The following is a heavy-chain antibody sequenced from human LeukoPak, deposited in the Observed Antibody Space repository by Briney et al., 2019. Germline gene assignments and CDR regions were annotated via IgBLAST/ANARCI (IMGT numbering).Heavy chain of an antibody. CDR1: GGSISSYY. CDR2: IYYSGST. D-gene: IGHD6-19*01. V-gene: IGHV4-59*08. J-gene: IGHJ4*02. CDR3: ARWDDSAWAFGS. Sequence: PSETLSFTCTVSGGSISSYYWSWIRQPPGKGLEWIGYIYYSGSTNYNPSLKSRVTISVDTSKNQLSLKLASVTAADTAVYFCARWDDSAWAFGSWGPGTLVTVSS.